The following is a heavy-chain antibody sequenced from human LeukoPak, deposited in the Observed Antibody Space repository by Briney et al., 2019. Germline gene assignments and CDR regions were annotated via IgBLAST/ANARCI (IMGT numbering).Heavy chain of an antibody. V-gene: IGHV3-13*01. CDR3: ARDSEFGWFGDLPDY. D-gene: IGHD3-10*01. CDR2: IGTTGDT. J-gene: IGHJ4*02. Sequence: GGSLRLSCVASGFTFSSYDMHWVRQATGKGLEWVSAIGTTGDTYYPGSVKGRFTISRENAKNSLYLQMNSLRAEDTAVYYCARDSEFGWFGDLPDYWGQGTLVTVSS. CDR1: GFTFSSYD.